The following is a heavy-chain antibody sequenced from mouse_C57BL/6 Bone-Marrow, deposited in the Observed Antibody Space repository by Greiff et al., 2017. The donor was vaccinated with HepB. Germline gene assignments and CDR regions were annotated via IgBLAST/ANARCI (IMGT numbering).Heavy chain of an antibody. D-gene: IGHD2-4*01. CDR3: TCYDDA. CDR2: IDPDDGDT. CDR1: GFTFKGDS. J-gene: IGHJ3*01. V-gene: IGHV14-4*01. Sequence: SGAELVRPGASVKLSCTASGFTFKGDSMPWVKQRPEQGLEWIGRIDPDDGDTDYASKIQGKATITADTSSKTAYLQLSSLTSEDSAVYYCTCYDDARGQGTRVTVSA.